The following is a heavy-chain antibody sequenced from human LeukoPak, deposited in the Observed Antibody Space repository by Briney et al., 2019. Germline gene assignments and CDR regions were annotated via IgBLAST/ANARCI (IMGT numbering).Heavy chain of an antibody. CDR2: IYYSGST. D-gene: IGHD2-2*01. CDR3: ARFDCTDTSCYAHY. V-gene: IGHV4-59*08. J-gene: IGHJ4*02. CDR1: GGSISSYY. Sequence: SETLSLTCTVSGGSISSYYWSWIRQPPGKGLEWIGYIYYSGSTNYNPSLKSRVTISVDTSKNQFSLKLSSVTAADTAVYYCARFDCTDTSCYAHYWGQGTLVTVSS.